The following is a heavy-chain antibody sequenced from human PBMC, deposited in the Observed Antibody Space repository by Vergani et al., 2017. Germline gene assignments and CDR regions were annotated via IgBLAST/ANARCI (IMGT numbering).Heavy chain of an antibody. D-gene: IGHD1-26*01. J-gene: IGHJ6*02. V-gene: IGHV4-34*01. CDR1: GGSFSGYY. Sequence: QVQLQQWGAGLLKPSETLSLTCAVYGGSFSGYYWSWIRQPPGKGLEWIGEINHSGSTNYNPSLKSRVTISVDTSKNQFSLKLSSVTAADTAVYYCARGGVGGSYYEEQGFGYYYGMDVWGQG. CDR2: INHSGST. CDR3: ARGGVGGSYYEEQGFGYYYGMDV.